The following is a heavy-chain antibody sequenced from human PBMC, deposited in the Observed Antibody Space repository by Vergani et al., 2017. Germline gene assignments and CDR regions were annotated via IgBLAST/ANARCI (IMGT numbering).Heavy chain of an antibody. Sequence: EVQLVESGGGVVRPGGSLRLSCAASGFTFGDYDMNWVRQAPGKGLEWVSRVKWNGDSSVYADSVKGRFTISRANAKNSLYLQMTSLRAEDTAFYYCARRGSGNTYYFFYWGQGALVTVSS. J-gene: IGHJ4*02. CDR2: VKWNGDSS. CDR1: GFTFGDYD. D-gene: IGHD3-10*01. CDR3: ARRGSGNTYYFFY. V-gene: IGHV3-20*04.